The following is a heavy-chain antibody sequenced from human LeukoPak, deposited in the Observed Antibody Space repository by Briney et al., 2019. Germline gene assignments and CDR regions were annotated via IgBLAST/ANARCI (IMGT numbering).Heavy chain of an antibody. CDR3: ARDTDYYDSSGYLDY. CDR1: GFTFSSYS. J-gene: IGHJ4*02. CDR2: ISSSSSYI. Sequence: GGSLRLSCAASGFTFSSYSTNWVRQAPGKGLEWVSSISSSSSYIYYADSVKGRFTISRDNAKNSLYLQMNSLRAEDTAVCYCARDTDYYDSSGYLDYWGQGTLVTVSS. V-gene: IGHV3-21*01. D-gene: IGHD3-22*01.